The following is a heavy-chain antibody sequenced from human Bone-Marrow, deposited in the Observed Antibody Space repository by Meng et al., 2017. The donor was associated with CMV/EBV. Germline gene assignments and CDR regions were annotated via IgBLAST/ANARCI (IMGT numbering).Heavy chain of an antibody. CDR1: GFTFDDYN. J-gene: IGHJ6*02. D-gene: IGHD3-10*01. CDR2: ISWDGGST. CDR3: AKDAGWYYGSGSYLRYYYYYYGMDV. Sequence: GGSLRLSCAASGFTFDDYNMLWVRQAPGKGLEWVSLISWDGGSTYYADSVKGRFTISRDNSKNSLYLQMNSLRTEDTALYYCAKDAGWYYGSGSYLRYYYYYYGMDVWGQGTTVTVYS. V-gene: IGHV3-43*01.